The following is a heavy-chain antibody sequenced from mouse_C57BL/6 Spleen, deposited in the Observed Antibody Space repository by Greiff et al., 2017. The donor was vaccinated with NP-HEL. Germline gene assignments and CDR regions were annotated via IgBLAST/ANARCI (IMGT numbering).Heavy chain of an antibody. CDR3: ARYDYDSLYFDY. Sequence: VQLQQPGAELVMPGASVKLSCKASGYTFTSYWMHWVKQRPGQGLEWIGEIDPSDSYTNYNQKFKGKSTLTVDKSSSTAYMQLSSLTSADSAVYYCARYDYDSLYFDYWGQGTTLTVSS. D-gene: IGHD2-4*01. CDR2: IDPSDSYT. J-gene: IGHJ2*01. CDR1: GYTFTSYW. V-gene: IGHV1-69*01.